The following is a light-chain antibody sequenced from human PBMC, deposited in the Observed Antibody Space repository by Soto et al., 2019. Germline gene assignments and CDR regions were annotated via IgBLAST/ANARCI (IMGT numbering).Light chain of an antibody. Sequence: DIQMTQSPSTLSASVGDRVTITCRASQSVSSLVAWYQQKPGQAPNLLIYDAPSLQSGVPSRFSGSGSGTEFTLTISSLQPDDFATYYCQQYNSYSEYTFGQGTKLEL. J-gene: IGKJ2*01. CDR2: DAP. CDR1: QSVSSL. V-gene: IGKV1-5*01. CDR3: QQYNSYSEYT.